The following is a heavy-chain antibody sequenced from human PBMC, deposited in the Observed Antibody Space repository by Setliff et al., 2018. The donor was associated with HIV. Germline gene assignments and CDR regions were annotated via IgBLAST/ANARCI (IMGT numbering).Heavy chain of an antibody. CDR3: ASSWSRIRYYGMDV. Sequence: ASVKVSCKPSGYTFTTYGLSWVRQAPGQGLEWMGWISTYSDETSYSQNLQGRLTMTTDTSTGTAYMELRSLRSDDTAVYYCASSWSRIRYYGMDVWGQGTTVTVSS. CDR1: GYTFTTYG. V-gene: IGHV1-18*01. D-gene: IGHD6-13*01. J-gene: IGHJ6*02. CDR2: ISTYSDET.